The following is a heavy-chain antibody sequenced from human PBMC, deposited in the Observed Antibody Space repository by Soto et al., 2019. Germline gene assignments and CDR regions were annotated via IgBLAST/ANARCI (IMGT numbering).Heavy chain of an antibody. CDR2: ISSSSSYI. D-gene: IGHD2-15*01. CDR3: ARDGGYCSGGSCYRFDP. V-gene: IGHV3-21*01. Sequence: EVQLVESGGGLVKPGGSLRLSCAASGFTFSSCSMNWVRQAPGKGLEWVSSISSSSSYIYYADSVKGRFTISRDNAKNSLYLQMNSLRAEDTAVYYCARDGGYCSGGSCYRFDPWGQGTLVTVSS. CDR1: GFTFSSCS. J-gene: IGHJ5*02.